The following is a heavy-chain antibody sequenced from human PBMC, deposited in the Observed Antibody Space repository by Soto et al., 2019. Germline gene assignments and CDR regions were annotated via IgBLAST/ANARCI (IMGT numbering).Heavy chain of an antibody. V-gene: IGHV3-23*01. J-gene: IGHJ4*02. CDR1: GFTFSSYA. CDR3: AKAGRHYYDSSGYNY. CDR2: ISGSGGST. Sequence: WGVLRLSCAASGFTFSSYAMSWVRQAPGKGLEWVSAISGSGGSTYYADSVKGRFTISRDNSKNTLYLQMNSLRAEDTAVYYCAKAGRHYYDSSGYNYWGQGTLVTVSS. D-gene: IGHD3-22*01.